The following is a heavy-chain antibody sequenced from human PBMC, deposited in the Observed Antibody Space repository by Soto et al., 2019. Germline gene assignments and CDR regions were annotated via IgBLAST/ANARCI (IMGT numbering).Heavy chain of an antibody. CDR1: GFTFRSFT. CDR3: TRDASRDSSARGWFDP. J-gene: IGHJ5*02. CDR2: ISSNSAYI. Sequence: GGFLRLSCAASGFTFRSFTMNWVRQAPGKGLEWVSTISSNSAYIYYTDALRGRFTISRDNAKNSLHLQMNSLRAEDTAVYYCTRDASRDSSARGWFDPWGPGTLVTVSS. D-gene: IGHD6-13*01. V-gene: IGHV3-21*01.